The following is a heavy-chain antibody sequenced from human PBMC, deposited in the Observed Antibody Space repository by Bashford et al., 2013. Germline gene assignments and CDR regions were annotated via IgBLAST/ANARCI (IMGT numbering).Heavy chain of an antibody. D-gene: IGHD2-21*01. CDR2: IWHDGSNK. J-gene: IGHJ4*02. V-gene: IGHV3-33*01. Sequence: VRQAPGKGLEWLALIWHDGSNKYHADFVKGRFVISRDNSKNTVYLQLNSLRAEDTSIYFCAREIADLYYFDYWGQGTLVTVSS. CDR3: AREIADLYYFDY.